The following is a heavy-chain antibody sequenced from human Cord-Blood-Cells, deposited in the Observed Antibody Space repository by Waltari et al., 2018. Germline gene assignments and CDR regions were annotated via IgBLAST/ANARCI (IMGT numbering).Heavy chain of an antibody. J-gene: IGHJ6*02. CDR2: INHSGST. Sequence: QVQLQQRGAGLLKPSETLSLTCAAYGGSFRGYYWSWIRHPPGKGLDSIGEINHSGSTNTKPALKRGVTTSVDTAKEQFSLKLSSGTAAHTAVYYCARLRGYCSGGSCSSYYFSGMDVWGQGTTVTVSS. V-gene: IGHV4-34*01. D-gene: IGHD2-15*01. CDR3: ARLRGYCSGGSCSSYYFSGMDV. CDR1: GGSFRGYY.